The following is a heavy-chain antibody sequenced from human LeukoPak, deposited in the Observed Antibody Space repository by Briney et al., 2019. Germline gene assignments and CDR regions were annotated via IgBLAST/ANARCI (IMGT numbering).Heavy chain of an antibody. D-gene: IGHD3/OR15-3a*01. V-gene: IGHV3-23*01. CDR3: ARWTYNYDY. Sequence: GGSLRLSCTASGFIFSNFAINWVRQAPGKGLEWVSAISSTGEYTLYADSVKGRFTISRDNSKNTVSLQMNSLRAEDTALYYCARWTYNYDYWGQGTLVTVSS. CDR2: ISSTGEYT. CDR1: GFIFSNFA. J-gene: IGHJ4*02.